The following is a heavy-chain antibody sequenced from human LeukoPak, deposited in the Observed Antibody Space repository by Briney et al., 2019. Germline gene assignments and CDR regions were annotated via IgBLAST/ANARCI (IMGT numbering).Heavy chain of an antibody. CDR2: ISSSSSTI. J-gene: IGHJ4*02. CDR1: GFTFSSYN. CDR3: ARDSRGDTGFNFDY. D-gene: IGHD2-2*01. V-gene: IGHV3-48*01. Sequence: GGSLRLSCAASGFTFSSYNMNWVRQAPGKGLEWVSYISSSSSTIYYADSVKGRFTISRDNAKNSLYLQMNSLRAEDTAVYYCARDSRGDTGFNFDYWGQGTLVTVSS.